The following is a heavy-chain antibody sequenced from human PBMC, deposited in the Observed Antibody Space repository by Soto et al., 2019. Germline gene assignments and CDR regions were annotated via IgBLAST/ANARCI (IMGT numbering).Heavy chain of an antibody. Sequence: GESLKISCTGSGYSFTSYWISWVRLMPGKGLEWMGGIAPSDSYTNYSPSFQGHVTISVDKSITTAYLQWGSRKASDTAMYYCARGRASFGGAPTNWGQGTLVTVSS. V-gene: IGHV5-10-1*01. J-gene: IGHJ4*02. CDR1: GYSFTSYW. D-gene: IGHD3-10*01. CDR3: ARGRASFGGAPTN. CDR2: IAPSDSYT.